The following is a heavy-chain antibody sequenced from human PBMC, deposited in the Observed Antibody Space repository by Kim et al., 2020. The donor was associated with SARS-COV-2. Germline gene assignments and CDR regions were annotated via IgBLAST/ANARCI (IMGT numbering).Heavy chain of an antibody. CDR1: GGSFSGYY. V-gene: IGHV4-34*01. Sequence: SETLSLTCAVYGGSFSGYYWSWIRQPPGKGLEWIGEINHSGSTNYNPSFKSRVTISVDTSKNQLSLKLSSVTAADTAVYYCARGLPLLRAWGQGTLVTVSS. CDR2: INHSGST. J-gene: IGHJ5*02. CDR3: ARGLPLLRA. D-gene: IGHD3-16*01.